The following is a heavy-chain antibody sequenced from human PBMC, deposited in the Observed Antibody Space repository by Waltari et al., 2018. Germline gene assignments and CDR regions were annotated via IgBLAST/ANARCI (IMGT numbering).Heavy chain of an antibody. V-gene: IGHV4-39*01. Sequence: QLQLQESGPGLVSPSETLSLTCSVAGGSISSGSFYWGWIRQSPGKGLEWIGSIYYSGSTDYNANLKSRVTISGDTSKNQFSLKLSSVTAADTAVYYCARHWKKSGYRFDPWGQGTLVTVSS. CDR3: ARHWKKSGYRFDP. D-gene: IGHD5-12*01. CDR1: GGSISSGSFY. CDR2: IYYSGST. J-gene: IGHJ5*02.